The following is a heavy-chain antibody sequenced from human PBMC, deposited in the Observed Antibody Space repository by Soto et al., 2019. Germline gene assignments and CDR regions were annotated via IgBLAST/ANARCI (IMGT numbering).Heavy chain of an antibody. V-gene: IGHV3-9*01. Sequence: EVQLVESGGGLEQPGRSLRRSCAASGFIFEDYAMHWVRQAPGKGLEWVSGINWNGVNKGYADSVQGRFTISRDNANKSLFLQMDYLRPEDTAFYYCAKDADRLGELWGYFQNWGQGSPVIASS. CDR3: AKDADRLGELWGYFQN. J-gene: IGHJ1*01. D-gene: IGHD3-16*01. CDR2: INWNGVNK. CDR1: GFIFEDYA.